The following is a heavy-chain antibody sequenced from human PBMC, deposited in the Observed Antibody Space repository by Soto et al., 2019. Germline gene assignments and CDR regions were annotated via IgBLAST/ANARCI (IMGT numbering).Heavy chain of an antibody. CDR1: GFTFTNAW. V-gene: IGHV3-15*07. Sequence: EVQLVESGGALIKPGGSLRLSCAASGFTFTNAWMNWVRQAPGKGLEWVGRVKSRGDGGTTDYAAPVKGRFTVSRDDSKNRFSLQMNSLKIEDTAVYYCTTRYDFCYGLDVWGQGTTVIVSS. J-gene: IGHJ6*02. CDR2: VKSRGDGGTT. CDR3: TTRYDFCYGLDV.